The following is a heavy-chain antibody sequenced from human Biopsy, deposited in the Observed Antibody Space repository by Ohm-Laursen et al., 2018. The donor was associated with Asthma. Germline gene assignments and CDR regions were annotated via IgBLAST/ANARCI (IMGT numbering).Heavy chain of an antibody. V-gene: IGHV2-5*02. J-gene: IGHJ5*02. D-gene: IGHD6-6*01. Sequence: TQTLTLTRSFSGFSLRIPGVGVGWIRQPPGKALEWLALIYWDDDKRYSPSLKSRLTITKDTSKNQVVLTMTNMGPVDTATYYCAHQYSSLRGWAFDPWGQGTLVTVSS. CDR1: GFSLRIPGVG. CDR3: AHQYSSLRGWAFDP. CDR2: IYWDDDK.